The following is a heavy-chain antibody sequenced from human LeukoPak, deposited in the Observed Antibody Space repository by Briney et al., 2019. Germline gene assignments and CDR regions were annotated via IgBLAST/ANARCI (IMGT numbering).Heavy chain of an antibody. Sequence: SETLSLTCTVSGGSISSYYWSWIRQPAGKGLEWIGRIYATGSTNFNPSLKSRVTMSVDTSKNQFSLNLNSVTAADTAVYYCARVGYSSGWYPLDYWGQGTLVTVSS. D-gene: IGHD6-19*01. CDR2: IYATGST. CDR3: ARVGYSSGWYPLDY. J-gene: IGHJ4*02. CDR1: GGSISSYY. V-gene: IGHV4-4*07.